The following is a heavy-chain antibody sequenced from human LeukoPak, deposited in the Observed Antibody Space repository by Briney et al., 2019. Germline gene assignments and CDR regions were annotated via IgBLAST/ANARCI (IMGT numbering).Heavy chain of an antibody. D-gene: IGHD5-24*01. CDR1: GGSISSYY. V-gene: IGHV4-59*01. J-gene: IGHJ2*01. Sequence: SETLSLTCTVSGGSISSYYWRWIRQPPGKGLGWVGYIYYSGSTNYNPPLKSRVTISVYTSKNKFSLKLSSVTAADTAVYYCARGRRDGYNPYWYFDLWGRGTLVTVSS. CDR3: ARGRRDGYNPYWYFDL. CDR2: IYYSGST.